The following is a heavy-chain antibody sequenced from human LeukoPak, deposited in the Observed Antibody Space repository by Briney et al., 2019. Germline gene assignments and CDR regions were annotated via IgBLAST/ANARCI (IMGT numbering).Heavy chain of an antibody. Sequence: PGGSLRLSCAGSGFTFSTYAMHWVRQAPGKGLEWVAVMSYDGVHKYYADSVRGRFTISRDNSKNTLYLQMNSLRADDTAMYYCARDNIAGSGSSDWGQGTLVTVSS. D-gene: IGHD3-10*01. V-gene: IGHV3-30-3*01. J-gene: IGHJ4*02. CDR1: GFTFSTYA. CDR2: MSYDGVHK. CDR3: ARDNIAGSGSSD.